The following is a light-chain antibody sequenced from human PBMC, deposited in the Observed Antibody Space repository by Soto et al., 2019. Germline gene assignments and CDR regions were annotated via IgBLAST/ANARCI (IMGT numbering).Light chain of an antibody. CDR3: QQNYSTPPYT. CDR2: AAS. Sequence: DIQMTQSPSSLSASVGDRVTITCRASQSISSYLNWYQQKPGKAPKLLIYAASSLHSGVPSRFSGSGSGTDFTLTISSLQPEDFTTYYCQQNYSTPPYTFGRGTKLEIK. J-gene: IGKJ2*01. CDR1: QSISSY. V-gene: IGKV1-39*01.